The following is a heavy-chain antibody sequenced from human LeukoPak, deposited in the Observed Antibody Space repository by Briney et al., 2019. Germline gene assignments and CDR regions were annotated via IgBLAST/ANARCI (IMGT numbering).Heavy chain of an antibody. CDR3: ARDRYYYDSSGYYYFDY. J-gene: IGHJ4*02. D-gene: IGHD3-22*01. CDR2: VYHSGRT. V-gene: IGHV4-38-2*02. Sequence: PSETPSLTCTVSGYSTSSGYYWGWIRQPPGKGLEWTGSVYHSGRTYYNPSLKSRVTISVDTSKNQFSLKLSSVTAADTAVYYCARDRYYYDSSGYYYFDYWGQGTLVTVSS. CDR1: GYSTSSGYY.